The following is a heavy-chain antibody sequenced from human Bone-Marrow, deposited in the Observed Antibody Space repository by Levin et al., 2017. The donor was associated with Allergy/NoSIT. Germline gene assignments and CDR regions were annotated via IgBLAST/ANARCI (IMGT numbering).Heavy chain of an antibody. CDR3: ARHAGPIHLLLMDY. CDR1: GGSISTYY. CDR2: VYYSGST. D-gene: IGHD5-18*01. J-gene: IGHJ4*02. Sequence: KASETLSLTCTVSGGSISTYYWSWIRQPPGKGLEWIGYVYYSGSTNYNPSLKSRVTLSVDTSKNHFSLKLSTVTAAGPALYYCARHAGPIHLLLMDYWGQGTLVTVSS. V-gene: IGHV4-59*08.